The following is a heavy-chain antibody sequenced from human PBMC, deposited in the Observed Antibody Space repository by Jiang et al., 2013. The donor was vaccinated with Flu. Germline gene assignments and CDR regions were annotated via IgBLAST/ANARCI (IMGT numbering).Heavy chain of an antibody. Sequence: VQLLESGGGLVQPGGSLRLSCAASKFTFSSCAMSWVRQAPGKGLEWVSSISGSADSTYYADSVKGRFTISRDNSKNTLYLQMNSLRAEDTAVYYCAKERGYCSSTNYYFPFDNWGQGTLVTVSS. CDR2: ISGSADST. J-gene: IGHJ4*02. D-gene: IGHD2-2*01. CDR3: AKERGYCSSTNYYFPFDN. V-gene: IGHV3-23*01. CDR1: KFTFSSCA.